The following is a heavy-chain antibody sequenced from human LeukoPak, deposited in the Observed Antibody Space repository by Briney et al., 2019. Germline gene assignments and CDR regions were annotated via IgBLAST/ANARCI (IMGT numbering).Heavy chain of an antibody. CDR2: IIPIFGTA. Sequence: ASVKVSCKASGGTFSSYAISWVRRAPGQGLEWMGGIIPIFGTANYAQKFQGRVTITADESTSTAYMELSSLRSEDTAVYYCARDTSLYYYDCSAKNAFDIWGQGTMVTVSS. D-gene: IGHD3-22*01. J-gene: IGHJ3*02. CDR1: GGTFSSYA. V-gene: IGHV1-69*13. CDR3: ARDTSLYYYDCSAKNAFDI.